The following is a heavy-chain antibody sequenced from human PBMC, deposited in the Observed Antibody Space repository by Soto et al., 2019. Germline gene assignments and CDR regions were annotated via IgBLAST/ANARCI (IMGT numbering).Heavy chain of an antibody. CDR2: IGAYNGHT. Sequence: ALVKVSCKASGYTFTKSCISWVRQAPGQGLEWMGWIGAYNGHTKYAQKLQGRVTMTTDTSTSTAYMELRSLKSDDTAVYYCAREDYYDSSGYLPVRYYFGMDVWGQGTLVTVSS. CDR1: GYTFTKSC. D-gene: IGHD3-22*01. J-gene: IGHJ6*02. CDR3: AREDYYDSSGYLPVRYYFGMDV. V-gene: IGHV1-18*01.